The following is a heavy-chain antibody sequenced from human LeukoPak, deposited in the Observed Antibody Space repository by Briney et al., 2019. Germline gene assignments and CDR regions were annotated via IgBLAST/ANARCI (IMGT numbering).Heavy chain of an antibody. V-gene: IGHV3-20*04. J-gene: IGHJ4*02. CDR2: IHWNGGNS. CDR3: ARGHGSGTYNPDH. D-gene: IGHD3-10*01. CDR1: GFTFSNYV. Sequence: GGSLRLSCAASGFTFSNYVMSWVRQAPGKGPEWVSGIHWNGGNSGYADSVKGRFVISRDDAKNSLYLQMNSLRAEDTALYYCARGHGSGTYNPDHWGQGTLVTVSS.